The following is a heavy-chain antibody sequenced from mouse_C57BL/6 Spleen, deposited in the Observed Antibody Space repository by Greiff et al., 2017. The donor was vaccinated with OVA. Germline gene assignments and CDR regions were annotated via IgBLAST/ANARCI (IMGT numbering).Heavy chain of an antibody. V-gene: IGHV1-78*01. D-gene: IGHD2-5*01. Sequence: VQLQQSDAELVKPGASVKISCKVSGYTFTDHTIHWMKQRPEQGLEWIGYIYPRDGSTKYNEKFKGKATLTADKSSSTAYMQLNSLTSEDSAVYFCASPSYYSNWYFDVWGTGTTVTVSS. CDR3: ASPSYYSNWYFDV. CDR1: GYTFTDHT. J-gene: IGHJ1*03. CDR2: IYPRDGST.